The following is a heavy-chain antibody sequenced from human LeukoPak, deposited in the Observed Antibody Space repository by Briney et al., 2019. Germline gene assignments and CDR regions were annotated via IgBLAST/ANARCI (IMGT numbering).Heavy chain of an antibody. CDR1: GFIFGDYA. D-gene: IGHD3-22*01. Sequence: PGGSLRLSCTGSGFIFGDYAMSWFRQAPGKGLEWVGFTRSKAYGGTTEYAASVNGRFTISRDDSKSIAYLQMNSLKTEDTAVFYCTRVSVDYYDSSGYHHYGMEVWGQGTTVTVSS. V-gene: IGHV3-49*03. J-gene: IGHJ6*02. CDR3: TRVSVDYYDSSGYHHYGMEV. CDR2: TRSKAYGGTT.